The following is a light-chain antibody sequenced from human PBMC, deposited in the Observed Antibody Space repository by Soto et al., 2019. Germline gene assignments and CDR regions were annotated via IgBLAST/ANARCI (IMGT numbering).Light chain of an antibody. Sequence: QSALTQPASVSGSPGQSITIYCTGTNSDVGGYHYVSWYQQHPGKAPKLMIYDVTNRPSGVSNRFAGSRSGNTASLTISGLQAEDEADYYCSSYTSGSTYVFGPGTKLTVL. CDR3: SSYTSGSTYV. V-gene: IGLV2-14*01. CDR2: DVT. CDR1: NSDVGGYHY. J-gene: IGLJ1*01.